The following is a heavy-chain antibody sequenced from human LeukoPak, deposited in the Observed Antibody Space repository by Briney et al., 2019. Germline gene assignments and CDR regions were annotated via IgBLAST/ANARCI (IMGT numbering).Heavy chain of an antibody. D-gene: IGHD6-13*01. J-gene: IGHJ3*02. Sequence: SETLSLTCTVSGGSISSYYWSWIRQPPGKGLEWIVYIYYSGSTNYNPSLKKRVTISVDTSKNQFSLKLSSVTAADTAVYYCARSPGYSSSPSGMGAFDIWGQGTMVTVSS. CDR2: IYYSGST. V-gene: IGHV4-59*01. CDR1: GGSISSYY. CDR3: ARSPGYSSSPSGMGAFDI.